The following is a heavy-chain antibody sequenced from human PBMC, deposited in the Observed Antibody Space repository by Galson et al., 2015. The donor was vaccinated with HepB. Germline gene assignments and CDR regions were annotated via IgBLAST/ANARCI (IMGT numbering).Heavy chain of an antibody. CDR1: GFTFSDYY. CDR2: ISGTGTTI. CDR3: ARDRGTDSWSPYYFDT. J-gene: IGHJ4*02. V-gene: IGHV3-11*01. Sequence: SLRLSCAASGFTFSDYYMNWVRQAPGKGLEWVSFISGTGTTIYYADSVRGRFTISRDNAERSLYLQMNSLRAEDTAIYYCARDRGTDSWSPYYFDTWGKGTLVTVSS. D-gene: IGHD3-10*01.